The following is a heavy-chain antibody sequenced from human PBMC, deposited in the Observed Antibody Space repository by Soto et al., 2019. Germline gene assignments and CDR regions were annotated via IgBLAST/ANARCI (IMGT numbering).Heavy chain of an antibody. Sequence: SETLSLTCAVYGGSFSGYYWSWIRQPPGKGLEWIGEINHSGSTNYNPSLKSRVTISVDTSKNQFSLKLSSVTAADTAVYYCARGRYGSSTSCYDYYFDYWGQGNLVNVS. D-gene: IGHD2-2*01. CDR3: ARGRYGSSTSCYDYYFDY. CDR1: GGSFSGYY. V-gene: IGHV4-34*01. CDR2: INHSGST. J-gene: IGHJ4*02.